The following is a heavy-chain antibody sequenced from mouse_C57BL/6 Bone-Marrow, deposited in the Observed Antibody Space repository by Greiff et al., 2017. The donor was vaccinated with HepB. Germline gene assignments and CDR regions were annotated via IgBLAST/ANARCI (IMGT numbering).Heavy chain of an antibody. CDR2: ISGGGGNT. CDR3: ARHYYGSDWYFDV. J-gene: IGHJ1*03. V-gene: IGHV5-9*01. CDR1: GFTFSSYT. Sequence: EVKVEESGGGLVKPGGPLKLSCAASGFTFSSYTMSWVRQTPEKRLEWVATISGGGGNTYYPDSVKGRFTISRDNAKNTLYLQMSSLRSEDTALYYCARHYYGSDWYFDVWGTGTTVTVSS. D-gene: IGHD1-1*01.